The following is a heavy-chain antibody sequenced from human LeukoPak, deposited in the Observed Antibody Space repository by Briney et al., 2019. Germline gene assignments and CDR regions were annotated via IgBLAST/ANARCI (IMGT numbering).Heavy chain of an antibody. D-gene: IGHD1-7*01. CDR3: ARGPSRVELRYTWFDP. CDR1: GYTFTLYY. J-gene: IGHJ5*02. CDR2: INPNSGGT. Sequence: ASVSVSYTASGYTFTLYYMHWVRQAPGQGREWMGWINPNSGGTNYAPKFQGRVTMPRDTSISTAYMALSRLRSDDTAVYYCARGPSRVELRYTWFDPCGQGTLVTASS. V-gene: IGHV1-2*02.